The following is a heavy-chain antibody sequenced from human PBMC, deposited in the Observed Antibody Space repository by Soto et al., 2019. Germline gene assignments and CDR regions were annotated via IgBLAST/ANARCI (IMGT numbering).Heavy chain of an antibody. CDR3: AREAPYCTSATCPTFYDMDV. CDR1: GGTFGSYA. Sequence: QVQLVQSGAEVKKPGSSVKVSCKASGGTFGSYAITWVRRAPGQGLEWLGGLIPILNSPAYAQKFQARVFITADEITTTAYMELNSLRFDDTAVYYCAREAPYCTSATCPTFYDMDVWGQGTTVTVAS. CDR2: LIPILNSP. V-gene: IGHV1-69*01. J-gene: IGHJ6*02. D-gene: IGHD2-2*01.